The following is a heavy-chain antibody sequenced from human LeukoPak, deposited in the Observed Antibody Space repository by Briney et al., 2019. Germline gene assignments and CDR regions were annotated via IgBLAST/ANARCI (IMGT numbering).Heavy chain of an antibody. J-gene: IGHJ4*02. V-gene: IGHV3-30-3*01. CDR3: ARDRGSYYDMDY. D-gene: IGHD3-22*01. Sequence: PGGSLRLSCAASGFTFSSYAMHWVRQAPGKGLEWVAVISYDGSNKYYADSVKGRFTISRDNSKNTLYLQMNSLRAEDTAVYYCARDRGSYYDMDYWGQGTLVTVSS. CDR2: ISYDGSNK. CDR1: GFTFSSYA.